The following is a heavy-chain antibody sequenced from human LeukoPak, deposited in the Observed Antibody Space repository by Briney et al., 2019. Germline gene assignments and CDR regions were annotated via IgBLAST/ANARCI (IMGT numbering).Heavy chain of an antibody. CDR3: ARRYYYEIDI. CDR1: GGSFSGYY. J-gene: IGHJ3*02. D-gene: IGHD3-22*01. V-gene: IGHV4-34*01. CDR2: INHSGST. Sequence: SETLSLTCAVYGGSFSGYYWSWVRQPPGKGLEWIGEINHSGSTNYNPSLKSRVTISVDTSKNQFSLKLSSVTAADTAVYYCARRYYYEIDIWGQGTTVTVSS.